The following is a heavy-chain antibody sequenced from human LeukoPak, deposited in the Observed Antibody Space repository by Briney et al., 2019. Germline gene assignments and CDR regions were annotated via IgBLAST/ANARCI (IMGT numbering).Heavy chain of an antibody. J-gene: IGHJ5*02. Sequence: SETLSLTCTVSGGSISSGAYWGWVRQPPGKGLEWIATIYRTGSTYYNPSLESRVTISVDTSKNQFSLKLSSVTAADTAVYYCARKPWSSKAVRFDPWGQGTLVTVSS. D-gene: IGHD5-18*01. CDR2: IYRTGST. CDR3: ARKPWSSKAVRFDP. V-gene: IGHV4-38-2*02. CDR1: GGSISSGAY.